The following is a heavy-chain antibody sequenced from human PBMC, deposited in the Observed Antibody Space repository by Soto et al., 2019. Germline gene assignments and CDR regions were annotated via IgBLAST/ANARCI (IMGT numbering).Heavy chain of an antibody. CDR2: ISYDGSNR. CDR1: GLTLSNYA. Sequence: QVQLVESGGGVVQPGRSLRLSCAASGLTLSNYAMHWVRQAPGKGLEWVAVISYDGSNRYYGDSVKGRFTISRDNSKNTLYLQMNSLRAEDTAVYYCARVTQAVAADYWGQGTLVTVSS. J-gene: IGHJ4*02. D-gene: IGHD6-19*01. V-gene: IGHV3-30-3*01. CDR3: ARVTQAVAADY.